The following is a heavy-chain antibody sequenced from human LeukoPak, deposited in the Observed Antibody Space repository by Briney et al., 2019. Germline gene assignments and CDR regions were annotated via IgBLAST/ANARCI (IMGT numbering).Heavy chain of an antibody. CDR1: GYTFTGYY. D-gene: IGHD3-9*01. V-gene: IGHV1-2*02. Sequence: ASVKVSCKASGYTFTGYYMHWVRQAPGQGLEWMGWINPNSGGTNYAQKFQGRVTMTRDTSISTAYMELSRLRSDDTAVYYCARDRPDLRYFDWKEANFDYWGQGTLVTVSS. CDR3: ARDRPDLRYFDWKEANFDY. J-gene: IGHJ4*02. CDR2: INPNSGGT.